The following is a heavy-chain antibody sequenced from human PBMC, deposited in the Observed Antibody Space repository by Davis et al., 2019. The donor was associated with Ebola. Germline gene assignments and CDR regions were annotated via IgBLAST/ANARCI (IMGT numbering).Heavy chain of an antibody. CDR1: GGSISSYY. CDR3: ARKSNRFYYYGMDV. V-gene: IGHV4-59*01. CDR2: IYYSGST. D-gene: IGHD1-14*01. J-gene: IGHJ6*04. Sequence: MPSETLSLTCTASGGSISSYYWSWIRQPPGKGLEWIGYIYYSGSTNYNPSLKSRVTISVDTSKNQFSLKLSSVTAADTAVYYCARKSNRFYYYGMDVWGKGTTVTVSS.